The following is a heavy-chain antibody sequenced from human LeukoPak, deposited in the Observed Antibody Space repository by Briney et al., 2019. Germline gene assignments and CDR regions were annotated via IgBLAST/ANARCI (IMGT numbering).Heavy chain of an antibody. Sequence: GASVKVSCKASGYTFTGYYMHWVRQAPGQGLEWMGWINPNSGGTNYAQKFQGRVTMTRDTSISTAYMELSRLRSDDTAVYYCARGIITIFVRGFDPWGQGTLVTVSS. CDR3: ARGIITIFVRGFDP. CDR2: INPNSGGT. J-gene: IGHJ5*02. D-gene: IGHD3-3*01. CDR1: GYTFTGYY. V-gene: IGHV1-2*02.